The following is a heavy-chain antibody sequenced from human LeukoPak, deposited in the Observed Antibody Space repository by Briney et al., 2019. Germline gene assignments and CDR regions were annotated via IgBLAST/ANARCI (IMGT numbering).Heavy chain of an antibody. V-gene: IGHV1-2*02. CDR3: ASKYTGSSHPFDY. D-gene: IGHD1-26*01. CDR2: INANSGDT. J-gene: IGHJ4*02. CDR1: GYTFTGYS. Sequence: GASVKVSCKASGYTFTGYSMHWVRQAPGQGLEWMGWINANSGDTNHAQKFQGRVTMTRDTSISTAYMELSGLRYDDTAVYYCASKYTGSSHPFDYWGQGTLVTVSS.